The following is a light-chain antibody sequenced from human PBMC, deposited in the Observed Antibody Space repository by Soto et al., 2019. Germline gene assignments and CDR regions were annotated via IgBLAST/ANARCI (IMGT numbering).Light chain of an antibody. CDR2: DVS. Sequence: QSALTQPASVSGSPGQSITISCSGTSSDIGAYRYVSWYQQHPGKAPKLMIFDVSNRPSGISYRFSGSKSGNTASLTISGLQAEDEADYYCSSYTSSSTDVFGPGTKLTVL. J-gene: IGLJ1*01. CDR1: SSDIGAYRY. V-gene: IGLV2-14*03. CDR3: SSYTSSSTDV.